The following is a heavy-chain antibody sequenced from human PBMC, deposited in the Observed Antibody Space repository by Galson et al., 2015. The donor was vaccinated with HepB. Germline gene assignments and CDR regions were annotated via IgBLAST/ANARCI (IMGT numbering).Heavy chain of an antibody. Sequence: SLRLSCAASGFTFSSYAMHWVRQAPGKGLEYVSAISSNGGSTYYADSVKGRFTISRDNSKNTLYLQMSSLRAEDTAVYYCVKSKRACCGGDCYPAQHRGDYFDYWGQGTLVTVSS. D-gene: IGHD2-21*02. CDR3: VKSKRACCGGDCYPAQHRGDYFDY. J-gene: IGHJ4*02. CDR2: ISSNGGST. V-gene: IGHV3-64D*06. CDR1: GFTFSSYA.